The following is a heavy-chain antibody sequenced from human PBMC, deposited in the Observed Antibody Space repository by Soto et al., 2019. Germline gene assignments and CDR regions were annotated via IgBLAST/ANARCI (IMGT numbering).Heavy chain of an antibody. J-gene: IGHJ4*02. D-gene: IGHD2-8*02. V-gene: IGHV1-3*01. Sequence: ASVKVSCKASGYPFTRFAMHWVRQAPGQRLEWMGWMHAGNGNTKYSQKFQDRVTFTRDTSASTGYMELSSLRSEDTAVYYCARPCTGGTCFHIDVWGQGTQVTVSS. CDR1: GYPFTRFA. CDR3: ARPCTGGTCFHIDV. CDR2: MHAGNGNT.